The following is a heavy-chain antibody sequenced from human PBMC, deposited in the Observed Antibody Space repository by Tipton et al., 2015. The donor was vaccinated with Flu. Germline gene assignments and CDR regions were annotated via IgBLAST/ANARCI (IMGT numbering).Heavy chain of an antibody. D-gene: IGHD3-3*02. CDR1: GYSFTGYY. J-gene: IGHJ3*02. V-gene: IGHV1-2*02. CDR2: INSNSGGA. Sequence: QVQLVQSGAEVKKPGASVKVSCKASGYSFTGYYLHWVRQAPGQGLEWMGWINSNSGGASYAEKFEGRVTMTRDKSTTTAYMELSRLRPDDTAVYYCARAVWHYAFDMRGQGTMVIVSS. CDR3: ARAVWHYAFDM.